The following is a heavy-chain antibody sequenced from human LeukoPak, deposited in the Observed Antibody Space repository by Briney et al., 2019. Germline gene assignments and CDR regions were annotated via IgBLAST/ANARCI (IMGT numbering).Heavy chain of an antibody. V-gene: IGHV4-30-2*01. CDR2: IYHSGST. CDR1: GGSISSGGYY. Sequence: SETLSLTCTVSGGSISSGGYYWSWIRQPPGKGLEWIGSIYHSGSTYYNPSLKSRVTISVDRSKNQFSLKLSSVTAADTAVYYCARTTTWRAFDIWGQGTMVTVSS. D-gene: IGHD1-26*01. CDR3: ARTTTWRAFDI. J-gene: IGHJ3*02.